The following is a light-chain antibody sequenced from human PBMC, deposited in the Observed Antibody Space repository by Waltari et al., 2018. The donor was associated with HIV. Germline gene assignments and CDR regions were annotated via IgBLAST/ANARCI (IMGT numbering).Light chain of an antibody. CDR3: QSYDNSLTSYV. J-gene: IGLJ1*01. CDR1: SSNIGAGCD. CDR2: ATP. Sequence: QSVLTQPPSVSGAPGQRVTISCSGNSSNIGAGCDVHWYQHLPGTAPKLRIYATPNRPSGVPDRFSGSKSGASASLAITGLQAEDEADYYCQSYDNSLTSYVFATGTRVTVL. V-gene: IGLV1-40*03.